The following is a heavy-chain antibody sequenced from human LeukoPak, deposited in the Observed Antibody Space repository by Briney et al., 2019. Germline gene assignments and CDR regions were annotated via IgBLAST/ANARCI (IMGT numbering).Heavy chain of an antibody. Sequence: ASVKVSCKASGYTFTGYYMHWVRQAPGQGLEWMGWINPNSGGTNYAQKFQGRVTMTRDTSISTAYMELSRLRSDDTAVYYCARSSGSHNARRAFDIWGQGTIVTVSS. CDR1: GYTFTGYY. D-gene: IGHD3-10*01. J-gene: IGHJ3*02. V-gene: IGHV1-2*02. CDR2: INPNSGGT. CDR3: ARSSGSHNARRAFDI.